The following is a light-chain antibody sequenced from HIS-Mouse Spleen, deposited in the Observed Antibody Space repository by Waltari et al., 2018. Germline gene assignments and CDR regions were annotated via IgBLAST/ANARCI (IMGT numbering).Light chain of an antibody. V-gene: IGLV3-21*03. CDR1: NIGSKS. J-gene: IGLJ1*01. Sequence: SYVLTQPPSVSVAPGKTARITFGGNNIGSKSVHWYQQKPGQAPVLAVYDDSHRPSGIPERCSGSNSGNTATLTISRVEAGDEADYYCQVWDSSSDHYVFGTGTKVTVL. CDR3: QVWDSSSDHYV. CDR2: DDS.